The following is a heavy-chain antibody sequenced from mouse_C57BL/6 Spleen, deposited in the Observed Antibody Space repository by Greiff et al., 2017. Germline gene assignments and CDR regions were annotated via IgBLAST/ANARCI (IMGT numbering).Heavy chain of an antibody. D-gene: IGHD1-1*01. CDR3: AREDYGSSSYFDY. V-gene: IGHV1-42*01. CDR2: INPSTGGT. CDR1: GYSFTGYY. Sequence: VQLQQSGPELVKPGASVKISCKASGYSFTGYYMNWVKQSPEKSLEWIGEINPSTGGTTYNQKFNAKATLTVNKSSSTAYMQLKSLTSEDSAVYYCAREDYGSSSYFDYWGQGTTLTVSS. J-gene: IGHJ2*01.